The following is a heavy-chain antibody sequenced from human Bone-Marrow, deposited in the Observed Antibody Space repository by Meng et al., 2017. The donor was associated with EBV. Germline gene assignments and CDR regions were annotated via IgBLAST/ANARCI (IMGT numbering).Heavy chain of an antibody. CDR2: IYHSGST. J-gene: IGHJ4*02. D-gene: IGHD3-22*01. CDR1: GGSIASGGYS. CDR3: ARGDDSSGLDY. V-gene: IGHV4-30-2*01. Sequence: QLPLQVSGAGLVKPSQTLSLACVVSGGSIASGGYSWSWIRQPPGKGLEWIGYIYHSGSTSYNPSLKSRVTISVDRSKNQFSLKLNSVTAADTAVYYCARGDDSSGLDYWGQGTLVTVSS.